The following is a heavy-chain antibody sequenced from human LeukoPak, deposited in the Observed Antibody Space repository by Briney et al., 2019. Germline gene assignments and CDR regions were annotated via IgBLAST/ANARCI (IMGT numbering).Heavy chain of an antibody. CDR2: INPNSGDT. Sequence: ASVKVSCKASGYMFSGYHMHWVRQAPGQGLEWMGWINPNSGDTKYAQKFQGRATMTRDTSIRTGYMELSRLRFDDTAVYYCARGDQYYYYMDVWGEGTTVTVSS. J-gene: IGHJ6*03. V-gene: IGHV1-2*02. CDR3: ARGDQYYYYMDV. D-gene: IGHD2-2*01. CDR1: GYMFSGYH.